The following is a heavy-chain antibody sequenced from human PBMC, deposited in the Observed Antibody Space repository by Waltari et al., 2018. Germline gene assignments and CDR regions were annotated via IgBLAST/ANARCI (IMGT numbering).Heavy chain of an antibody. CDR3: ARQAGGRAFDI. CDR2: IYHSGST. CDR1: GYSISSGYY. D-gene: IGHD3-16*01. Sequence: QVQLQESGPGLVKPSETLSLTCAVSGYSISSGYYWGWIRQPPGKGLEWIGSIYHSGSTYYNPSLKSRVTISVDTSKNQFSLKLSSVTAADTAVYNCARQAGGRAFDIWGQGTMVTVSS. V-gene: IGHV4-38-2*01. J-gene: IGHJ3*02.